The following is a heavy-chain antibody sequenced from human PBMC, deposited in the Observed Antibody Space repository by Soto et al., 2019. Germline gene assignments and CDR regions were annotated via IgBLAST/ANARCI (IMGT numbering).Heavy chain of an antibody. J-gene: IGHJ4*02. CDR2: ISSNGGST. V-gene: IGHV3-64*01. D-gene: IGHD2-2*01. CDR3: ARDSVNCSSTSCYSDY. CDR1: GFTFSSYA. Sequence: EVQLVESGGGLVQPGGSLRLSCAASGFTFSSYAMHWVRQAPGKGLEYVSAISSNGGSTYYANSVKGRFTISRDNSKNTRYLQMGSLRAEDMAVYYCARDSVNCSSTSCYSDYWGQGTLVTVSS.